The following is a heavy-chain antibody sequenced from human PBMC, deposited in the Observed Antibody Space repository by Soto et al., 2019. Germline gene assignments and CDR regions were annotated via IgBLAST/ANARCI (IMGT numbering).Heavy chain of an antibody. V-gene: IGHV3-73*01. Sequence: WGVLRVSCAASGVTFGDSAIHCIRQASGKWLEWVGRIRSKANSYATAYAASVKGRFTISRDDSKNTAYLQMNSLKTEDTAVYYCTRRQYSSSWYDPFDYWGQGTLVTVSS. D-gene: IGHD6-13*01. J-gene: IGHJ4*02. CDR1: GVTFGDSA. CDR3: TRRQYSSSWYDPFDY. CDR2: IRSKANSYAT.